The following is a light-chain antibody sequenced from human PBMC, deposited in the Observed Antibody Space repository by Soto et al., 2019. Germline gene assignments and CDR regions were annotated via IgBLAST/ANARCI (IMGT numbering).Light chain of an antibody. CDR3: QQYNTHWWT. V-gene: IGKV3-15*01. J-gene: IGKJ1*01. Sequence: DIVITLSLPTLCECTRERDTHSRRASQSVSSSLAWYQQKPGQAPRLLIYGASTMATGIPARFSGSGSGTEFTLTISSLQPDDFAAYYCQQYNTHWWTFGQGTKVDIK. CDR2: GAS. CDR1: QSVSSS.